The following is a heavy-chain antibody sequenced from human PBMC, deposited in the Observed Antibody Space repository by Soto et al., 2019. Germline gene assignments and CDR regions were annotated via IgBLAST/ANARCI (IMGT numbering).Heavy chain of an antibody. Sequence: GGSLRLSCAASGFTFSSYEMNWVRQAPGKGLEWVSYISSSGSTIYYADSVKGRFTISRDNAKNSLYLQMNSLRAEDTAVYYCARAPPYCTNGVCYHDAFDIWGQGTMVTVSS. CDR3: ARAPPYCTNGVCYHDAFDI. V-gene: IGHV3-48*03. J-gene: IGHJ3*02. CDR2: ISSSGSTI. D-gene: IGHD2-8*01. CDR1: GFTFSSYE.